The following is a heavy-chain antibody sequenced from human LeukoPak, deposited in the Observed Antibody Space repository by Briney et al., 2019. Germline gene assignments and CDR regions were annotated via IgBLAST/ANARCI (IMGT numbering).Heavy chain of an antibody. V-gene: IGHV1-2*02. CDR1: GYTFTGYY. D-gene: IGHD3-9*01. J-gene: IGHJ4*02. CDR2: INPNSGGT. Sequence: ASVKVSCKASGYTFTGYYMHWVRQAPGQGLEWMGWINPNSGGTNYAQKFQGRVTMTRDTSISTAYMELSRLRSDDTAVYYCARDLHVLRYFDWLVGDFDYWGQGTLVTASS. CDR3: ARDLHVLRYFDWLVGDFDY.